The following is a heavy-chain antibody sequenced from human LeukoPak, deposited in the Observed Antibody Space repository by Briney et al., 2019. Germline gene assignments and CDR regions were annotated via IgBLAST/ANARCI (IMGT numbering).Heavy chain of an antibody. CDR1: GFTFRRYA. V-gene: IGHV3-23*01. CDR2: ISGSGGRT. Sequence: GGSLRLSCAASGFTFRRYAMSWVPHAPGKGLEWVSAISGSGGRTYYADSLRGRFPISRDNSKNTLYLQMKSLRAEETAVYYCARPHQYYDFWSGYPLYYYYYMDVWGKGTTVTVSS. D-gene: IGHD3-3*01. J-gene: IGHJ6*03. CDR3: ARPHQYYDFWSGYPLYYYYYMDV.